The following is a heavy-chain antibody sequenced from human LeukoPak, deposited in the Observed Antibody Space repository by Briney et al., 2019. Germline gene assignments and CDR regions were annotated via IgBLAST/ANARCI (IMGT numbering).Heavy chain of an antibody. J-gene: IGHJ4*02. V-gene: IGHV4-4*07. CDR1: GGSISGYY. CDR3: ARARGGSGSYGHFDS. D-gene: IGHD1-26*01. Sequence: SETLAPTCTVSGGSISGYYWTWIRQPAGKGLEWIGRIYTSGSTNYNPSLKSRVTMSVDTSKNQFSLKMSSLTAADTAMYYCARARGGSGSYGHFDSWGQGTLVTVSS. CDR2: IYTSGST.